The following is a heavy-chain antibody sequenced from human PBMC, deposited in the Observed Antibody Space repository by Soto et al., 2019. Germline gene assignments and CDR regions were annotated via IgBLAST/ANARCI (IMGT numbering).Heavy chain of an antibody. V-gene: IGHV4-61*01. Sequence: PWETLSLTCTVSGGSVSSGSYYWSWIRQPPGKGLEWIAYIYYSASTNYTPSLKSRVTTSVDTSKNQSSLKLSSVTAADTAVYYCARGYYDLLTGYYNHFDYWGQGTLVTVSS. D-gene: IGHD3-9*01. CDR1: GGSVSSGSYY. CDR2: IYYSAST. CDR3: ARGYYDLLTGYYNHFDY. J-gene: IGHJ4*02.